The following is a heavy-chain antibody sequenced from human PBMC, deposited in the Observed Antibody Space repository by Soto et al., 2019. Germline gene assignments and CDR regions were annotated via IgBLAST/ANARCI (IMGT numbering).Heavy chain of an antibody. Sequence: QVQLVQSGAEVKKPGSSVKVSCKASGGTFSSYAISWVRQAPGQGLEWMGGVIPIFGTANYAQKFQGRVKITADKSTSTAYMELSSLRSEDTAVYYCARTVQLAVAGIDAFDIWGQGTMVTVSS. CDR2: VIPIFGTA. CDR1: GGTFSSYA. CDR3: ARTVQLAVAGIDAFDI. V-gene: IGHV1-69*06. D-gene: IGHD6-19*01. J-gene: IGHJ3*02.